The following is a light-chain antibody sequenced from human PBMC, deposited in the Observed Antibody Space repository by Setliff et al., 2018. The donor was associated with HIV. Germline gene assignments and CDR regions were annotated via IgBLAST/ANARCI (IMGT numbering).Light chain of an antibody. CDR1: SSDVGGYYS. Sequence: QSVLTQPASVSGSPGQSITISCTGISSDVGGYYSVSWYQQHPGKAPKLMIYDVINRPSGVSNRFSGSRSGNTASLTISGLQVEDEADYYCSSYTTSSTLXVFGPGTKVTVL. CDR3: SSYTTSSTLXV. J-gene: IGLJ1*01. CDR2: DVI. V-gene: IGLV2-14*03.